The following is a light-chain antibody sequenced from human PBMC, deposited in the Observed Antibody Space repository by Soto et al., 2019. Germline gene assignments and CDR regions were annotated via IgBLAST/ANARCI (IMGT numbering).Light chain of an antibody. CDR2: EVV. CDR1: KNDIGVYDF. V-gene: IGLV2-8*01. CDR3: KSYAGSNTYV. Sequence: SVLTQPPSASGSPGQSVTISCTGTKNDIGVYDFVSWYQHHPGKAPRLIIYEVVQRPSGVPDRFSGSNSGNTASLTVSGLQAADEADYFCKSYAGSNTYVFGSGTKVTV. J-gene: IGLJ1*01.